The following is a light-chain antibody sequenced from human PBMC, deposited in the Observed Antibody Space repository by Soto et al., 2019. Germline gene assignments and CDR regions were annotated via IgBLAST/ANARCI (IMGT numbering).Light chain of an antibody. CDR3: CTYARNRLYV. CDR2: EVT. V-gene: IGLV2-14*01. J-gene: IGLJ1*01. Sequence: QSAPTQPASVSGSPGHSITISCTGTSSDVGGYNFVSWYQQKPGKAPKLLIYEVTHRPSGISDRFSGSKSGNMASLTISGVQDEDEASYYCCTYARNRLYVFGSGTKGTVL. CDR1: SSDVGGYNF.